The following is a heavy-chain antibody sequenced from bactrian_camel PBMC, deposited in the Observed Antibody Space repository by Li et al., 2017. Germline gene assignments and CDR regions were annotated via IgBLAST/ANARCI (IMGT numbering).Heavy chain of an antibody. CDR2: ISSGGTVD. CDR1: GFDFDTAD. Sequence: VQLVESGGGSVQSGGSQTLSCLNVGFDFDTADMAWYRQAPEKGPEWVSWISSGGTVDSYADSVKGRFTISRDNVKNTVYLQMNSLKPEDTAVYYCVREWPSILAGRKGTQVTVS. J-gene: IGHJ4*01. D-gene: IGHD6*01. V-gene: IGHV3S36*01.